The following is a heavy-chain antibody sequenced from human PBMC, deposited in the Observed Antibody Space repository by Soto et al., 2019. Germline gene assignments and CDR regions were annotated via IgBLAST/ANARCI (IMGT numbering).Heavy chain of an antibody. J-gene: IGHJ6*02. V-gene: IGHV3-15*01. CDR3: ARDIMVRGVIIDYYYGMDV. Sequence: GGSLRLSCAASGFTFSSYAMSWVRQAPGKGLEWVGRIKSKTDGGTTDYAAPVKGRFTISRDDSKNTLYLQMNSLRAEDTAVYYCARDIMVRGVIIDYYYGMDVWGQGTTVTVSS. D-gene: IGHD3-10*01. CDR2: IKSKTDGGTT. CDR1: GFTFSSYA.